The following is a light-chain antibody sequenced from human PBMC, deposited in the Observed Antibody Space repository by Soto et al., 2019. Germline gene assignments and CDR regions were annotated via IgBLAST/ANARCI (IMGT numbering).Light chain of an antibody. J-gene: IGLJ1*01. CDR2: EVS. Sequence: SVLTQPPSASGSLGQSVTIPCTGTSSDVGGYDHVSWYQQHPGKAPKLIIYEVSNRPPGISTRLSGSKSASTASLTISGLQAEDEAHYYCSSYTSDNRDYVFGTGTKVTVL. CDR1: SSDVGGYDH. CDR3: SSYTSDNRDYV. V-gene: IGLV2-14*01.